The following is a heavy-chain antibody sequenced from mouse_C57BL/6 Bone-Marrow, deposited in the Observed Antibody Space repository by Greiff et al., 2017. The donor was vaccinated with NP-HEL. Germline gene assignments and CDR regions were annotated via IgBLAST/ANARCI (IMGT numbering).Heavy chain of an antibody. CDR2: ISDGGSYT. D-gene: IGHD1-3*01. Sequence: EVQRVESGGGLVKPGGSLKLSCAASGFTFSSYAMSWVRQTPEKRLEWVATISDGGSYTYYPDNVKGRFTISRDNAKNNLYLQMSHLKSEDTAMYYCARDKVPYWYFDVWGTGTTVTVSS. CDR1: GFTFSSYA. CDR3: ARDKVPYWYFDV. J-gene: IGHJ1*03. V-gene: IGHV5-4*01.